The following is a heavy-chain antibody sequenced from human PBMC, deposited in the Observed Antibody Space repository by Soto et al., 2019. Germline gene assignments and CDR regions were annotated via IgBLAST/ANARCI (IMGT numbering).Heavy chain of an antibody. D-gene: IGHD3-10*01. CDR1: GFTFDDYG. CDR3: ARAKHRYYYGSGSYRYPPNYYYGMDV. CDR2: LNWNGGST. V-gene: IGHV3-20*04. Sequence: PGGSLRLSCAASGFTFDDYGMSWVRQAPGKGLKWVSGLNWNGGSTGYADSVKGRFTISRDNAKYSLYLQMNSLRAEDTALYYCARAKHRYYYGSGSYRYPPNYYYGMDVWGQGT. J-gene: IGHJ6*02.